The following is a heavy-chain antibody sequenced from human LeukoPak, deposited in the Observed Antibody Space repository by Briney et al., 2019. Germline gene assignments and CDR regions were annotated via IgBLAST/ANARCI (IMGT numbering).Heavy chain of an antibody. Sequence: SETLSLTRAVYGGSFSGYYWSWIRQPPGKGLESSGEINHTGSTNYNPSPQSRGTISVDTSKNQFSLKLSSATAADTAVYDCARGHSSGYISRTPRDAFDIWGQGTMVTVSS. CDR1: GGSFSGYY. J-gene: IGHJ3*02. D-gene: IGHD3-22*01. CDR3: ARGHSSGYISRTPRDAFDI. CDR2: INHTGST. V-gene: IGHV4-34*01.